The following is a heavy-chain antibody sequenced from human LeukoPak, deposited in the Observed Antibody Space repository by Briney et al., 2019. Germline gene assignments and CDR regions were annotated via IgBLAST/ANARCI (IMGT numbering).Heavy chain of an antibody. J-gene: IGHJ4*02. CDR1: GFPFSNYW. D-gene: IGHD3-16*01. Sequence: GGSLRLSCAASGFPFSNYWMHWVRQAPGKGLVWVSRINSDGSSTDNADSVKGRFTNSRDNAKNTLYLQMNSLRAEDTAVYYCAKDWGLEYYFDYWGQGTLVTVSS. V-gene: IGHV3-74*01. CDR2: INSDGSST. CDR3: AKDWGLEYYFDY.